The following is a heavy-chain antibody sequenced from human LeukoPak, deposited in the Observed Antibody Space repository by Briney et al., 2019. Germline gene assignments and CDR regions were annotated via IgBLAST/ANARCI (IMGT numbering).Heavy chain of an antibody. CDR1: GGSISSYY. CDR2: IFYSRST. D-gene: IGHD3-22*01. CDR3: AKSNGYGLIDI. V-gene: IGHV4-59*12. J-gene: IGHJ3*02. Sequence: SEALSLTCTVSGGSISSYYWGWVRQPPGRALEWIGNIFYSRSTYYSPSLKSRVTISLDTSRNQFSLKLNSVTAADTAVYYCAKSNGYGLIDIWGQGTMVTVSS.